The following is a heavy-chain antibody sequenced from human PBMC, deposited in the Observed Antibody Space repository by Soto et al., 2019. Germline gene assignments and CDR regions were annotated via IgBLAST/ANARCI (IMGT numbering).Heavy chain of an antibody. D-gene: IGHD2-2*01. V-gene: IGHV3-23*01. CDR2: ISGSGGST. Sequence: PGGSLRLSCAASGFTFSSYAMSWVRQAPGKGLEWVSAISGSGGSTYYADSVKGRFTISRDNSKNTLYLQMNSLRAEDTAVYYCAKCFCVVPAAMGSWFDPWGQGTLVTVSS. CDR1: GFTFSSYA. CDR3: AKCFCVVPAAMGSWFDP. J-gene: IGHJ5*02.